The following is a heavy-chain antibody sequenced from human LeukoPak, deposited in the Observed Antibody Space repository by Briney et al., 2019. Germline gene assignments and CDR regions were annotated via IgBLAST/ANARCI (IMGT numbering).Heavy chain of an antibody. J-gene: IGHJ4*02. D-gene: IGHD2-2*01. CDR2: IYYSGST. V-gene: IGHV4-59*01. Sequence: SETLSLTCTVSGGSISSYYWSWIRQPPGKGLEWIGYIYYSGSTNYNPSLKSRVTISVDTSKNQFSLKLSSVTAADTAVYYCARASLPGYCSSTSCLTFDYWGQGTLVTVSS. CDR3: ARASLPGYCSSTSCLTFDY. CDR1: GGSISSYY.